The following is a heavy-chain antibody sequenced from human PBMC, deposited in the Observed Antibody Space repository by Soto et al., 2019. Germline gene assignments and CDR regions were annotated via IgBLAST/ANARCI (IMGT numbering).Heavy chain of an antibody. CDR3: ARTAPMDAGDKYYYDF. D-gene: IGHD3-16*01. V-gene: IGHV1-69*01. CDR2: IIPFFGTA. J-gene: IGHJ4*02. CDR1: GGTFSTFG. Sequence: QVQRVQSGAEVKKTGSSVKVSCKTSGGTFSTFGISWVRQAPGPGLEWMGGIIPFFGTAEYSQKFEDRITITADESTNTVYMDLRSLTSEDTAIYYCARTAPMDAGDKYYYDFWGQGALVTVSS.